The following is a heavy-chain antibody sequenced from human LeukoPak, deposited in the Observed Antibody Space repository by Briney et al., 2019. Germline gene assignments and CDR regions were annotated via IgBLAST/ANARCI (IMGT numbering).Heavy chain of an antibody. CDR1: GFTLCGNE. CDR2: ISRSGTNI. V-gene: IGHV3-48*03. J-gene: IGHJ4*02. Sequence: QPGGYLRLSSAASGFTLCGNELNWVPHAPGKGREGGSYISRSGTNIYYADSVKGRFTISRDNAENSLYLTMNSLRAEDTAVSYCAREVTGREGAYFDYWGQGTLVTVSS. CDR3: AREVTGREGAYFDY. D-gene: IGHD1-26*01.